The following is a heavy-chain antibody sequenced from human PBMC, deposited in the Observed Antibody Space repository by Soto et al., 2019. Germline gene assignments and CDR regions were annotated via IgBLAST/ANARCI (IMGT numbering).Heavy chain of an antibody. CDR3: ARGITIFGVVPG. Sequence: RASVKVSCKASGYTFTSYDINWVRQATGQGLEWMGWMNPNSGNTGYAQKFQGRVTMTRNTSISTAYMELSSLRSEDTAVYYCARGITIFGVVPGWGQGTLVTVSS. V-gene: IGHV1-8*01. J-gene: IGHJ4*02. CDR1: GYTFTSYD. CDR2: MNPNSGNT. D-gene: IGHD3-3*01.